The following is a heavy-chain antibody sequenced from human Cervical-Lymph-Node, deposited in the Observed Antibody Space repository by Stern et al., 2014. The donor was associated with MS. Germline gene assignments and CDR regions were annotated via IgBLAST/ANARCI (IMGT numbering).Heavy chain of an antibody. J-gene: IGHJ6*02. CDR3: MGVGDAMHV. V-gene: IGHV3-30*03. CDR1: GFSLSNSG. CDR2: LSFVGGNK. Sequence: VQLLESGGGVVQPGRSLTLSCAASGFSLSNSGMHWVRQAPGKGLEWVAVLSFVGGNKKYGDTVKGRVSISRDMANNPLFLQMNSLRPEDTAVYYCMGVGDAMHVWGQGTTVIVSS.